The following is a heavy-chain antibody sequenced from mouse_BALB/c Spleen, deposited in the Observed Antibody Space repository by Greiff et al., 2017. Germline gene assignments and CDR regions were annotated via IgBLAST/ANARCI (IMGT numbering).Heavy chain of an antibody. Sequence: VKVVESGPGLVAPSQSLSITCTVSGFSLSRYSVHWVRQPPGKGLEWLGMIWGGGSTDYNSALKSRLSISKDNSKSQVFLKMNSLQTDDTAMYYCARNWANSLLRLQDAMDYWGQGTSVTVSS. CDR3: ARNWANSLLRLQDAMDY. J-gene: IGHJ4*01. V-gene: IGHV2-6-4*01. CDR2: IWGGGST. D-gene: IGHD1-2*01. CDR1: GFSLSRYS.